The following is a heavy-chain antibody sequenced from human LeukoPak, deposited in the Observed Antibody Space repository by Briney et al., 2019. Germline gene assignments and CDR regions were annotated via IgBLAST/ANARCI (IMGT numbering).Heavy chain of an antibody. Sequence: QSGGSLRLSCAASGFTVSSNYMSWVRQAPGKGLEWVSVIYSGGSTYYADSVKGRFTISRDNSKNTLYLQMNSLRAEDTAVYYCAVGVDTAMATAPWYYYYMDVWGKGTTVTVSS. CDR3: AVGVDTAMATAPWYYYYMDV. V-gene: IGHV3-66*02. J-gene: IGHJ6*03. D-gene: IGHD5-18*01. CDR2: IYSGGST. CDR1: GFTVSSNY.